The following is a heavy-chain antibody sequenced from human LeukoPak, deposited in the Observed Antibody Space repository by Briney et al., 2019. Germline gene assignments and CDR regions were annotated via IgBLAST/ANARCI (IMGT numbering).Heavy chain of an antibody. V-gene: IGHV4-59*01. Sequence: PSETLSLTCTVSGGSISSYYWSWIRQPPGKGLEWIGYIYYSGSTNYNPSLKSRVTISVDTSKNHFSLKLSSVSAADTAVYYCARDLRHFDIWGQGTMVTVSS. CDR3: ARDLRHFDI. CDR2: IYYSGST. J-gene: IGHJ3*02. CDR1: GGSISSYY.